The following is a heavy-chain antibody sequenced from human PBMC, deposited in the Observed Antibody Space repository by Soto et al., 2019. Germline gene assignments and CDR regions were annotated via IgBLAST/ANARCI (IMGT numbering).Heavy chain of an antibody. CDR1: GFTFSSYG. Sequence: QVQLVESGGGVVQPGRSLRLSCAASGFTFSSYGMHWVRQAPGKGLEWVAVIWYDGSNKYYADSVKGRFTISRDNSKNTLYLQMNSLRAEGTAVYYCARDEPGKSGFQHWGQGTLVTVSS. CDR3: ARDEPGKSGFQH. V-gene: IGHV3-33*01. J-gene: IGHJ1*01. CDR2: IWYDGSNK. D-gene: IGHD3-10*01.